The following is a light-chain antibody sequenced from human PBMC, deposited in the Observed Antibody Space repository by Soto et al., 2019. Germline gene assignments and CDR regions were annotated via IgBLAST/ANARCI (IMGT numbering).Light chain of an antibody. CDR3: SSYTTSGSLV. CDR1: SSDVGGYNY. J-gene: IGLJ2*01. CDR2: DVS. Sequence: QSAPTQPASVSGSPGQSITISCTGNSSDVGGYNYVSWYQQHPGKAPKLMICDVSNRPSGVSNRFSGSKSGNTASLTISGLQAEDEADYYCSSYTTSGSLVFGGGTQLTVL. V-gene: IGLV2-14*01.